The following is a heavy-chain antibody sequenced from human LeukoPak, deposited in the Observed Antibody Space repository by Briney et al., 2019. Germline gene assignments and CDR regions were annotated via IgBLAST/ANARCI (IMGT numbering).Heavy chain of an antibody. CDR2: ISSSSSYI. Sequence: PGGSLRLSCAASGFTFSSYWMSWVRQAPGKGLGWVSSISSSSSYIYYADSVKGRFTISRDNAKNSLYLQMNGLRAEDTAVYHCAREADYYDTSDYSYYFDYWGQGTLVTVSS. V-gene: IGHV3-21*01. J-gene: IGHJ4*02. D-gene: IGHD3-22*01. CDR1: GFTFSSYW. CDR3: AREADYYDTSDYSYYFDY.